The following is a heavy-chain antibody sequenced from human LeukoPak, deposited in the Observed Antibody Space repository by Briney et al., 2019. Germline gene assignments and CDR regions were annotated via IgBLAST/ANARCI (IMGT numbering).Heavy chain of an antibody. J-gene: IGHJ3*02. CDR2: ISSSSSYI. Sequence: GGSLRLSCAASGFTFSSYSVNWVGQAPGKGLEWVSSISSSSSYIYYADSVKGRFTISRDNAKNSLYLQMNSLRAEDTAVYYCARAYRSGENDAFDIWGQGTMVTVSS. CDR3: ARAYRSGENDAFDI. V-gene: IGHV3-21*01. D-gene: IGHD2-15*01. CDR1: GFTFSSYS.